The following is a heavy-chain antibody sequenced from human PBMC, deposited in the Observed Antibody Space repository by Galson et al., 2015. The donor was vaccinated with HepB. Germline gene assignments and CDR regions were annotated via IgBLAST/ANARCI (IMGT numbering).Heavy chain of an antibody. CDR1: GITFKDYY. CDR3: ARGYYGSGSYGRFDP. D-gene: IGHD3-10*01. J-gene: IGHJ5*02. CDR2: IGSSGDYT. Sequence: SLRLSCAASGITFKDYYMSWMRQAPGKGLEWVSRIGSSGDYTTYADSVKGRFTISRDNAKKSLYLQMNNLRAEDTAVYYCARGYYGSGSYGRFDPWGQGALVTVSS. V-gene: IGHV3-11*06.